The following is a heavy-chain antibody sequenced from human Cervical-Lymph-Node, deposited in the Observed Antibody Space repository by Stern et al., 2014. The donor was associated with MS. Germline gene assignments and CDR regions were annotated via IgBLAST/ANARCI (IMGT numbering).Heavy chain of an antibody. CDR1: GFTVSDFY. Sequence: QVQLVQSGGGLVKPGGSLRLSCAASGFTVSDFYMNWIRQAPGKGLEWLSYISHSGDTFYYADSVKGRFTISRDSAKNLLFLQMNSLRAEDTAIYYCATKPLWCMRCLDSWGQGTLVTVSS. CDR3: ATKPLWCMRCLDS. D-gene: IGHD2-8*01. J-gene: IGHJ5*01. CDR2: ISHSGDTF. V-gene: IGHV3-11*01.